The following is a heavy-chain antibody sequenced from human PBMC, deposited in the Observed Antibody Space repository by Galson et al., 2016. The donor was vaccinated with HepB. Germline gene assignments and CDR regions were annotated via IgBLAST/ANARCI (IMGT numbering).Heavy chain of an antibody. J-gene: IGHJ6*02. CDR2: IDPTDSYT. CDR1: GYRFTNYW. CDR3: ARLRYYLILTLSFGMDI. V-gene: IGHV5-10-1*01. D-gene: IGHD3-9*01. Sequence: QSGAEVKKPGESLRISCKVSGYRFTNYWISWVRQVPGKGLEWMGRIDPTDSYTNYSPSFQGHVTFSVDESIGTAYLQWSSLKASDTDMYYCARLRYYLILTLSFGMDIWGQGTTVTVSS.